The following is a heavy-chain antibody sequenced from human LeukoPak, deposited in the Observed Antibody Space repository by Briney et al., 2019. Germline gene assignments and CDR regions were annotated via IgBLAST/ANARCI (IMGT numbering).Heavy chain of an antibody. V-gene: IGHV1-46*01. D-gene: IGHD6-13*01. CDR2: INPSGGST. Sequence: ASVKVSCKASGYTFTGYYMHWVRQAPGQGLEWMGIINPSGGSTSYAQKFQGRVTMTRDTSTSTVYMELSSLRSEDTAVYYCAREQSIRAAGSPLDYWGQGTLVTVSS. CDR3: AREQSIRAAGSPLDY. J-gene: IGHJ4*02. CDR1: GYTFTGYY.